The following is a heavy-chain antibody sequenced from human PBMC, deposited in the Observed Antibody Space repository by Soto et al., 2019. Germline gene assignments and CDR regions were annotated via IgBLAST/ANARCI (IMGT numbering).Heavy chain of an antibody. CDR2: ISGSGGST. J-gene: IGHJ4*02. D-gene: IGHD3-22*01. V-gene: IGHV3-23*01. CDR1: GFTFSSYA. Sequence: GGSLRLSCAASGFTFSSYAMSWVRQAPGKGLEWVSAISGSGGSTYYADSVKGRFTISSDNSKNTLYLQMNSLRAEDTAVYYCAKTYYYDSSGYYYGLYYFDYWGQGTLVTVSS. CDR3: AKTYYYDSSGYYYGLYYFDY.